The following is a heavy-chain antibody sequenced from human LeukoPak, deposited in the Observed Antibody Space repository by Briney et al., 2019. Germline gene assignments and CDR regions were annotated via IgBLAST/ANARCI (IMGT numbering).Heavy chain of an antibody. Sequence: SETLSLTCAVYGGSFSGYYWSWIRQPPGKGLEWIGEINHSGSTNYNPSLKSRVTISVDTSKNQFSLKLSSVTAADPAVYYCARRGFGVIVVWGQGTLVIVSS. J-gene: IGHJ4*02. CDR1: GGSFSGYY. D-gene: IGHD3-22*01. CDR2: INHSGST. V-gene: IGHV4-34*01. CDR3: ARRGFGVIVV.